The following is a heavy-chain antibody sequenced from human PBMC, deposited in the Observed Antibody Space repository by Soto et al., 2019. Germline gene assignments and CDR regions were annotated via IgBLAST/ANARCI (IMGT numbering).Heavy chain of an antibody. CDR3: ATRGGAARPDFNYYYGMDV. CDR2: FDPEDGET. V-gene: IGHV1-24*01. CDR1: GYTLTELS. J-gene: IGHJ6*02. Sequence: GASVKVSCKVSGYTLTELSMHWVRQAPGKGLEWMGGFDPEDGETIYAQKFQGRVTMTEDTSTDTAYMELSSLRSEDTAVYYCATRGGAARPDFNYYYGMDVWGQGTTVTVS. D-gene: IGHD6-6*01.